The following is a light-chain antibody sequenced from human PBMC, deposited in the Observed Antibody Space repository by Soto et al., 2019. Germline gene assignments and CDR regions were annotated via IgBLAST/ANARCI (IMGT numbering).Light chain of an antibody. J-gene: IGLJ2*01. Sequence: QSALTQPASVSGSPGQSITISCTGTSSDVGGYRYVSWYQQHPGKAPKLLIYEVSNRPSGVSNRFSGSKSGNTASLTISGLQAEDEAYYYCSSYTTSTSFILFGGGTKLTVL. CDR2: EVS. CDR1: SSDVGGYRY. V-gene: IGLV2-14*01. CDR3: SSYTTSTSFIL.